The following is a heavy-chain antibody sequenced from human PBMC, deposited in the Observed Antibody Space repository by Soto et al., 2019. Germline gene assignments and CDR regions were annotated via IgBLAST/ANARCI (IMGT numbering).Heavy chain of an antibody. D-gene: IGHD6-19*01. CDR2: ISYDGSNK. J-gene: IGHJ4*02. V-gene: IGHV3-30-3*01. CDR1: GFTFSSYA. Sequence: QVQLVESGGGVVQPGRSLRLSCAASGFTFSSYAMHWVRQAPGKGLEWVAVISYDGSNKYYADSVKGRFTISRDNSKNTLYLQMNSLRAEDTAVYYCAREEIAVAFDYWGQGTQVTVSS. CDR3: AREEIAVAFDY.